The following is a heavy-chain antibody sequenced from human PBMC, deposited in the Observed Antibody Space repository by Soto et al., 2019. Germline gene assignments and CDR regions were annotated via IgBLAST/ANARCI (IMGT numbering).Heavy chain of an antibody. D-gene: IGHD3-10*01. V-gene: IGHV3-48*02. CDR1: GFTFSSHA. CDR2: ISSTSSTK. Sequence: GGSLRLSCAASGFTFSSHAMTWVRQDPGKGLEWVSYISSTSSTKNYADSVKGRFTISRDNAKNSLYLQMSSLRDEDTAVYYCARRITMVRGPYYYYGMDVWGQGTTVTVSS. CDR3: ARRITMVRGPYYYYGMDV. J-gene: IGHJ6*02.